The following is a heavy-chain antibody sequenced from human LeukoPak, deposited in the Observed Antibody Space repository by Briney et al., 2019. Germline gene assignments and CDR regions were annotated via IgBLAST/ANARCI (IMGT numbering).Heavy chain of an antibody. D-gene: IGHD6-19*01. Sequence: SETLPLTCAVYGGSFSGYYWSWIRQPPGKGLEWIGYIYYSGSTNYNPSLKSRVTISVDTSKNQFSLKLSSVTAADTAVYYCARDPSGWPHWYFDLWGRGTLVTVSS. J-gene: IGHJ2*01. CDR2: IYYSGST. CDR3: ARDPSGWPHWYFDL. CDR1: GGSFSGYY. V-gene: IGHV4-59*01.